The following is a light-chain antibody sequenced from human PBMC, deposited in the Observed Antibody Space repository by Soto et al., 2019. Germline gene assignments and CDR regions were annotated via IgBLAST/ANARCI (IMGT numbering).Light chain of an antibody. V-gene: IGKV3-11*01. Sequence: EIVVTQSPATLSLSPGERATLSCRASQSVSSYLAWYQQKPGQAPRLLIYDASNRATGIPARFSGSGSGTDFTLTISSLEPEDFAVHYCQQRSNWPLTFGGGTKVDIK. CDR3: QQRSNWPLT. J-gene: IGKJ4*01. CDR2: DAS. CDR1: QSVSSY.